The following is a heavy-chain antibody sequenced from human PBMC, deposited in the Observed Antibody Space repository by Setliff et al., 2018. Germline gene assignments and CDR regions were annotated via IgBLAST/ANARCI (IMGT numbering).Heavy chain of an antibody. J-gene: IGHJ4*02. Sequence: ASVKVSCKASGYTFSGYYIHWVRQAPGQGLDWMGVLNPSGGGTEFAEKFQGRLTVTRDTSTSTVYMELSSLRSEDTAVYYCARFAGSSWVDYWGQGTLVTVSS. D-gene: IGHD6-13*01. V-gene: IGHV1-46*01. CDR2: LNPSGGGT. CDR3: ARFAGSSWVDY. CDR1: GYTFSGYY.